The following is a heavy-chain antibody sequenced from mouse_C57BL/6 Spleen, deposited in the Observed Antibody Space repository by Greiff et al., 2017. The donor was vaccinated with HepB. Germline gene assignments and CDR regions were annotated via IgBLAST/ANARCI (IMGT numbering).Heavy chain of an antibody. CDR3: ARQDDCDGAMDY. CDR2: ISNLAYSI. CDR1: GFTFSDYG. Sequence: EVQGVESGGGLVQPGGSLKLSCAASGFTFSDYGMAWVRQAPRKGPEWVAFISNLAYSIYYADTVTGRFTITRENAKNTLYLKMSSLRSEDTAMYYCARQDDCDGAMDYWGQGTLVTVSA. J-gene: IGHJ4*01. V-gene: IGHV5-15*01. D-gene: IGHD1-2*01.